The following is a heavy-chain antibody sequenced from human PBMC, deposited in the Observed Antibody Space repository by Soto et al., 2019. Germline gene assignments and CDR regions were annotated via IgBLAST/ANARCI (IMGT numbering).Heavy chain of an antibody. CDR3: AKEWLLLDYYYGMDV. D-gene: IGHD3-22*01. V-gene: IGHV3-30-3*02. CDR1: GFTFSSYA. J-gene: IGHJ6*02. Sequence: GGSLRLSCAASGFTFSSYAMHWVRQAPGKGLEWVAVISYDGSNKYYADSVKGRFTISRDNSKNTLYLQMNSLRAEDTAVYYCAKEWLLLDYYYGMDVWGQGTTVTVSS. CDR2: ISYDGSNK.